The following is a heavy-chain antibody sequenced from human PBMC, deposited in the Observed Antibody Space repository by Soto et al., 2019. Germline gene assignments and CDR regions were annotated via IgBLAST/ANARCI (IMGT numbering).Heavy chain of an antibody. D-gene: IGHD1-1*01. CDR2: INPNSGGT. J-gene: IGHJ4*02. V-gene: IGHV1-2*04. CDR1: GYTFTVYY. Sequence: ASVKVSCTASGYTFTVYYLHWVRQAPGQGLEWVGWINPNSGGTSYAQKFQGWVTMTRDTSISTAYMELRSLRSDDTAVYYCARCNWDFDYWGRGTLVTVSS. CDR3: ARCNWDFDY.